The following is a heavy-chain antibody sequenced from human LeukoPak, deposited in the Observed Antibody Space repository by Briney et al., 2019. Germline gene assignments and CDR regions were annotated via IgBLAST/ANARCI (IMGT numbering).Heavy chain of an antibody. V-gene: IGHV1-2*02. CDR3: AREINWFDP. Sequence: ASVKVSCKASGGTFSSYAISWVRQAPGQGLEWMGWINPNSGDTNYAQNFQGRVTMTRDTSITSVYMELSRLTSDDTAVYYCAREINWFDPWGQGTLVTVSS. CDR2: INPNSGDT. J-gene: IGHJ5*02. CDR1: GGTFSSYA.